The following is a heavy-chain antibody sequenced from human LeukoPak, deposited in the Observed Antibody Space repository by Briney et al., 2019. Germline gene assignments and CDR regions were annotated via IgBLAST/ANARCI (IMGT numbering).Heavy chain of an antibody. CDR3: ARESITGHRDFDY. CDR1: GFTFSSYS. Sequence: GGSLRLSCAASGFTFSSYSMNWVRQAPGKGLEWVSYISSGSRTIYYADSVKGRFTMSRDNAKNSLYLQMNSLRAEDTAVYFCARESITGHRDFDYWGQGTLVTVSS. CDR2: ISSGSRTI. V-gene: IGHV3-48*01. D-gene: IGHD1-20*01. J-gene: IGHJ4*02.